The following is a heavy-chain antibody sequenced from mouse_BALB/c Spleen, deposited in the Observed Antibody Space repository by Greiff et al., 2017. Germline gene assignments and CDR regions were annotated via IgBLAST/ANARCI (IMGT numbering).Heavy chain of an antibody. Sequence: EVQVVESGGGLVKPGGSLNLSCAASGFTFSSYAMSWVRQTPEKRLEWVASISSGGSTYYPDSVKGRFTISRDNARNILYLQMSSLRSEDTAMYYCARGDGYYVSWFAYWGQGTLVTVSA. CDR3: ARGDGYYVSWFAY. J-gene: IGHJ3*01. CDR2: ISSGGST. CDR1: GFTFSSYA. V-gene: IGHV5-6-5*01. D-gene: IGHD2-3*01.